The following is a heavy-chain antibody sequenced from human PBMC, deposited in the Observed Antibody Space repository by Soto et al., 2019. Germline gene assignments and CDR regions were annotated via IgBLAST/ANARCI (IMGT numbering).Heavy chain of an antibody. J-gene: IGHJ3*02. CDR1: GYNFNKYA. CDR2: IGTSGDNT. CDR3: ARRAYYFDDTGSHAFDI. Sequence: EVQLLESGGGLRQPGGSLRLSCVASGYNFNKYAVSWVRQAPGKGLEWVSAIGTSGDNTYYTDSVKGRFTISRDNSKNMLYLQMDSLTAEDTAVDYCARRAYYFDDTGSHAFDIWGQGTRVTVSS. V-gene: IGHV3-23*01. D-gene: IGHD3-22*01.